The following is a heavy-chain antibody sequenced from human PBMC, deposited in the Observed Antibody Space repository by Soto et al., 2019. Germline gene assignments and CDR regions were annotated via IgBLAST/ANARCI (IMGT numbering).Heavy chain of an antibody. J-gene: IGHJ6*02. V-gene: IGHV4-59*01. CDR3: ARGVSQGMDV. CDR1: GGSINSDF. Sequence: PSETLSLTCTVSGGSINSDFWTWIRQPPGKGLEWIGYIYYSGSTSYNPSLKSRVIISGDTSKNQLSLRLSSVTTADTAVYYCARGVSQGMDVWGQGTTVTVSS. CDR2: IYYSGST.